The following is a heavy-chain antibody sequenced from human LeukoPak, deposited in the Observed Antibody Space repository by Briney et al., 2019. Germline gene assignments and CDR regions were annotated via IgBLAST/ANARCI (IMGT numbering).Heavy chain of an antibody. CDR1: GGSISSSSYC. D-gene: IGHD2-15*01. V-gene: IGHV4-39*01. CDR3: ARLSGPLGFCSGGSCYSDWYFDL. Sequence: SETLSLTCTVSGGSISSSSYCWGWIRQPPGKGLEWIGSIFYSGSTYYNPSLKSRVTISVDTSKNQFSLKLSSVTAADTAVYYCARLSGPLGFCSGGSCYSDWYFDLWGRGTLVTVSS. J-gene: IGHJ2*01. CDR2: IFYSGST.